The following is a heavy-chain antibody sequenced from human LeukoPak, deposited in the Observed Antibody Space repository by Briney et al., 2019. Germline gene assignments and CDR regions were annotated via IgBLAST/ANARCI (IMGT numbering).Heavy chain of an antibody. CDR2: ISGSGGST. V-gene: IGHV3-23*01. D-gene: IGHD2-2*02. Sequence: PGRSLRLSCAAAGFTFSSYAMSWVSQAPGKWLEWDSAISGSGGSTYYADSVKGRFTISRDNSENTLYLQMNSLRAEDTAVYYCAKVVPAAIIYYYYMDVWGKGTTVTVSS. CDR1: GFTFSSYA. J-gene: IGHJ6*03. CDR3: AKVVPAAIIYYYYMDV.